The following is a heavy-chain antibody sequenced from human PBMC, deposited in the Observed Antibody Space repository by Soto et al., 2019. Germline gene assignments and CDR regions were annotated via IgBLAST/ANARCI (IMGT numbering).Heavy chain of an antibody. V-gene: IGHV3-30-3*01. CDR1: GSTFSNYA. CDR2: ISYDGSRI. CDR3: VRGMGLKNGYDFLVNY. Sequence: QVQLVESGGGVVQPGRSLRLSCKASGSTFSNYAMHWVRQSPGKGLEWVAVISYDGSRIYYVDSVKGRFTISRDNSKSSLYLQMNNVRPEDTALYYCVRGMGLKNGYDFLVNYWGQGTLVTVSS. J-gene: IGHJ4*02. D-gene: IGHD5-12*01.